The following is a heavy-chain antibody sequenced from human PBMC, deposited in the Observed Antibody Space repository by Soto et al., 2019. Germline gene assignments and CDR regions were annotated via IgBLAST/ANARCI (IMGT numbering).Heavy chain of an antibody. J-gene: IGHJ5*02. CDR1: GASVSTGAYY. V-gene: IGHV4-31*03. D-gene: IGHD5-18*01. CDR3: VRSLRHTAMVYTCIVP. CDR2: VYESGYT. Sequence: SETLCLTCTVSGASVSTGAYYWGWVRQRPGRGLEWIGYVYESGYTYYNMSLKSRLTISLDRSNNQFSLGLTSVTAADTAVYYCVRSLRHTAMVYTCIVPCGQGPLVTVSS.